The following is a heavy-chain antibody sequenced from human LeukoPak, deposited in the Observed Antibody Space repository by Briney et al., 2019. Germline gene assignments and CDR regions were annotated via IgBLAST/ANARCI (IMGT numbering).Heavy chain of an antibody. D-gene: IGHD2-2*01. V-gene: IGHV1-8*01. J-gene: IGHJ6*02. Sequence: GASVTVSCKASGYTFTSYDINWVRQATGQGLEWMGWRNLNCGNTGYAHKFQGRDTMTRNTSISTAYMELSSLRSEDTAVYYCARGDCSSTRCVNYYYYGMDVWGQGTPVTVSS. CDR2: RNLNCGNT. CDR1: GYTFTSYD. CDR3: ARGDCSSTRCVNYYYYGMDV.